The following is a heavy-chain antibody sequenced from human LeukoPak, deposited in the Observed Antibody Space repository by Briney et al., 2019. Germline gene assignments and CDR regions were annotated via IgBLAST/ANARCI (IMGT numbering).Heavy chain of an antibody. CDR1: GGYISSRSYY. D-gene: IGHD3-22*01. Sequence: PSETLSLTCIVSGGYISSRSYYWGWIRQPPGKGLEWIGLIYARGNTNYNPSLKSRVTMSIDTSKNQFSLKLTSVTAADTAVYYCARTPIYYFDNSGYYNWGQGTLVTVSS. V-gene: IGHV4-39*07. CDR2: IYARGNT. J-gene: IGHJ4*02. CDR3: ARTPIYYFDNSGYYN.